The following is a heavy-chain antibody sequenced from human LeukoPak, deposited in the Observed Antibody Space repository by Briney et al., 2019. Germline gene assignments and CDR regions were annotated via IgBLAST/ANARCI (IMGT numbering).Heavy chain of an antibody. D-gene: IGHD3-10*01. V-gene: IGHV4-39*07. CDR1: GGSISSSSYY. CDR2: IYYSGST. J-gene: IGHJ5*02. CDR3: VRDHNQYYYGSGVSGGWFDP. Sequence: SETLSLTCTVSGGSISSSSYYWGWIRQPPGKGLEWIGSIYYSGSTHYNPSLKSRVTVSVDTSNNQISLKLSSVTAADTAVYYCVRDHNQYYYGSGVSGGWFDPWGQGTLVTVSS.